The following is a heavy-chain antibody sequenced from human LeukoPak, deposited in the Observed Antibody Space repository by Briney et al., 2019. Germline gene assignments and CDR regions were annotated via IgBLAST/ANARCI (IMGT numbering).Heavy chain of an antibody. Sequence: PSETLSFTCTVSGGSVSSGSYYWSWIRQPPGKGLEWIGYIYYSGSTNYNPSLRSRVTISVDTSKNQFSLKLSSVTAADTAVYYCAREDGSGSLGYWGQGTLVTVSS. V-gene: IGHV4-61*01. CDR2: IYYSGST. D-gene: IGHD3-10*01. CDR3: AREDGSGSLGY. CDR1: GGSVSSGSYY. J-gene: IGHJ4*02.